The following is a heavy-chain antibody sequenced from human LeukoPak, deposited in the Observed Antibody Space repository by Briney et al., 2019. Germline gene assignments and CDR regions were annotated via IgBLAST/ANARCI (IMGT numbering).Heavy chain of an antibody. V-gene: IGHV4-59*12. CDR1: GGSISSYY. CDR3: SMLPNDDSSGSFDY. CDR2: IYYSGST. J-gene: IGHJ4*02. Sequence: PSETLSLTCSVSGGSISSYYWSWIRQPPGKGLEWIGYIYYSGSTDYNPSLKSRVTISVDTSKNQFSLKLSSVTAADTAVYYCSMLPNDDSSGSFDYWGQGTLVTVSS. D-gene: IGHD3-22*01.